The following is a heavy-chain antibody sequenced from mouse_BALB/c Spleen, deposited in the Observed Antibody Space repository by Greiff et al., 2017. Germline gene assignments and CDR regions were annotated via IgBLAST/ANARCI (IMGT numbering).Heavy chain of an antibody. CDR3: VYYRYDDAMDY. Sequence: EVMLVESGAELVKPGASVKLSCTASGFNIKDTYMHWVKQRPEQGLEWIGRIDPANGNTKYDPKFQGKATITADTSSNTAYLQLSSLTSEDTAVYYCVYYRYDDAMDYWGQGTSVTVSS. V-gene: IGHV14-3*02. CDR2: IDPANGNT. J-gene: IGHJ4*01. D-gene: IGHD2-14*01. CDR1: GFNIKDTY.